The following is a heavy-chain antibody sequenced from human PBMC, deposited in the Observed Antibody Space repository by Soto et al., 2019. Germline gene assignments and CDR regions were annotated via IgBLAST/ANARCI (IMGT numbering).Heavy chain of an antibody. CDR2: ISSNGGST. V-gene: IGHV3-64*01. J-gene: IGHJ6*03. CDR3: ARVIQYYYYYMDV. D-gene: IGHD5-18*01. CDR1: GFTFSSYA. Sequence: GGSLRLSCAASGFTFSSYAMHWVRQAPGKGLEYVSAISSNGGSTYYANSVKGRFTISRDNSKNTLYLQMGSLRAEDMAVYYCARVIQYYYYYMDVWGKGTTVTVSS.